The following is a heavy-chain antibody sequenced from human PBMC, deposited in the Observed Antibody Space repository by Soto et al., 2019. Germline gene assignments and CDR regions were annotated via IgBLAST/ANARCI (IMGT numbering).Heavy chain of an antibody. CDR1: GFTFSSYG. J-gene: IGHJ6*02. D-gene: IGHD6-19*01. CDR2: ISYDGSNK. Sequence: PGGSLRLSCAASGFTFSSYGMHWVRQAPGKGLEWVAVISYDGSNKYYADSVKGRFTINPDTSKNQFSLQLNSVTPEDTAVYYCARDKEGRSGWRNDYYYGMDVWGQGTTVTVSS. V-gene: IGHV3-30*03. CDR3: ARDKEGRSGWRNDYYYGMDV.